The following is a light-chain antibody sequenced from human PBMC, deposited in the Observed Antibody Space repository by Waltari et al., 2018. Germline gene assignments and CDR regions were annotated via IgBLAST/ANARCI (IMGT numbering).Light chain of an antibody. V-gene: IGKV1-12*01. CDR3: QHYYNFPWT. J-gene: IGKJ1*01. CDR2: GAS. Sequence: DIQMTQSPSSVSASVGDRVTITCRASQDISRWLGWYQQKPGKAPDLLIYGASILHSGVPSRFSGSGSGTDFTLTISSLQSEDVATYYCQHYYNFPWTFGQGTKVEIK. CDR1: QDISRW.